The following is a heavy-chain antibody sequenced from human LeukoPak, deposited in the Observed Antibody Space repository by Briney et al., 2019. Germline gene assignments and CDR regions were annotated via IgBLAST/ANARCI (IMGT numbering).Heavy chain of an antibody. CDR3: TDVMPSGGHY. J-gene: IGHJ4*02. D-gene: IGHD2-15*01. CDR2: INPNSGGT. CDR1: GYTFTGYY. Sequence: GASVTVSCNVSGYTFTGYYMDWVRQAPGQGLEWMGWINPNSGGTNYAQKFQGRVTMTRDTSISTVYMELSRLISDDTAVYYCTDVMPSGGHYWRQGTLVTVSS. V-gene: IGHV1-2*02.